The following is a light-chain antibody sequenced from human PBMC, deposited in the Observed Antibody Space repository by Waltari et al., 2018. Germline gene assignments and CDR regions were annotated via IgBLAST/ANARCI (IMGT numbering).Light chain of an antibody. V-gene: IGLV2-14*03. CDR1: RRDVGGYNY. CDR2: DVS. Sequence: QYALTQAAPVSGSPGQPIPISCPGTRRDVGGYNYFSWYQQHPGNAPKLIIYDVSNRPSGVSNRFSGSKSGNTASLTISGLQAEDEADYYCNSYASSNTRVFGGGTKLTVL. CDR3: NSYASSNTRV. J-gene: IGLJ3*02.